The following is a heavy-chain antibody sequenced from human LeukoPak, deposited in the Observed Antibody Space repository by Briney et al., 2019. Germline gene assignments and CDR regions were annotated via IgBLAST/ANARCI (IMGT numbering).Heavy chain of an antibody. J-gene: IGHJ4*02. Sequence: PGGSLRLSCAASGFTVSSNYMSWVRQAPGKGLEWVAVISYDGSNKYYADSVKGRFTISRDNSKNTLYLQMNSLRAEDTAVYYCAKDGSVLTYYDILTGEIDYWGQGTLVTVSS. CDR3: AKDGSVLTYYDILTGEIDY. D-gene: IGHD3-9*01. CDR2: ISYDGSNK. CDR1: GFTVSSNY. V-gene: IGHV3-30*18.